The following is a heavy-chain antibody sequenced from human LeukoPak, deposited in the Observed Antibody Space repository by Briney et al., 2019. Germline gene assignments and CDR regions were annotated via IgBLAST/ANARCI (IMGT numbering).Heavy chain of an antibody. Sequence: SETLSLTCTVSGDSMGSYYWNWLRQPAGKGLEWIGRIRSDGTTYNNPSLESAVTMSVDTSNNHFSPRLSSVTAADTAVYYCARSTGFYTTYYMDVWGKGTTVTVSS. J-gene: IGHJ6*03. D-gene: IGHD3-22*01. V-gene: IGHV4-4*07. CDR1: GDSMGSYY. CDR2: IRSDGTT. CDR3: ARSTGFYTTYYMDV.